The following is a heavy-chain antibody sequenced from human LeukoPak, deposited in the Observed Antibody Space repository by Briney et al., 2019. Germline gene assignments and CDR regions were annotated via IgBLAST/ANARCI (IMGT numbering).Heavy chain of an antibody. Sequence: SETLSLTCTVSGGSVSSGSYYWSWIRQPPGKGLEWIGYIYYSGSTNYNPSLKSRVTISVDTSKNQFSLKLSSVTAADTAVYYCARETSWELGGEWFDYWGQGTPVTVSS. V-gene: IGHV4-61*01. J-gene: IGHJ4*02. CDR2: IYYSGST. D-gene: IGHD1-26*01. CDR1: GGSVSSGSYY. CDR3: ARETSWELGGEWFDY.